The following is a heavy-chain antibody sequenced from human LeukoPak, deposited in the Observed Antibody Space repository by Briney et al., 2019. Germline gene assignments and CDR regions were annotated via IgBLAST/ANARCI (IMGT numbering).Heavy chain of an antibody. Sequence: SVKVSCKASGGTFSSYAISWVRQAPGRGLECMGGIIPIFGTANYAQKFQGRVTITRDTSASTAYMELSSLRSEDTAVYYCAREGGGWLSVYGSGSYYDYWGQGTLVTVSS. CDR2: IIPIFGTA. CDR1: GGTFSSYA. V-gene: IGHV1-69*05. CDR3: AREGGGWLSVYGSGSYYDY. J-gene: IGHJ4*02. D-gene: IGHD3-10*01.